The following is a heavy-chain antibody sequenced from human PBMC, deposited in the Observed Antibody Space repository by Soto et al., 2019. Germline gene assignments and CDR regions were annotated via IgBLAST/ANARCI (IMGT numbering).Heavy chain of an antibody. Sequence: DVQLVESGGDLVQPGGSLRLACTASGLPFSERYMDWVRQAPGKGLEWLGRSKTSLQRYTTEYAASVRGRCTSSRDISENSLYLEMSRLKTEDTAVYYCATGVGMPGTGFWGQGTLVTVS. CDR1: GLPFSERY. D-gene: IGHD3-9*01. CDR2: SKTSLQRYTT. CDR3: ATGVGMPGTGF. J-gene: IGHJ4*02. V-gene: IGHV3-72*01.